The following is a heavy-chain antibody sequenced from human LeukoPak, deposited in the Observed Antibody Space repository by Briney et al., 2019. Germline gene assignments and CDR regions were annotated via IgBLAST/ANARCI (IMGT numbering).Heavy chain of an antibody. J-gene: IGHJ4*02. D-gene: IGHD3-22*01. V-gene: IGHV5-51*01. Sequence: GESLKISCKGSGYSFTSYWIGWVRQMPGRGLEWMGSIYPGDSDTRYSPSFQGQVTISADKSISTAYLQWSSLKASDTAMYYCARSPAYYYDSSGYYYYWGQGTLVTVSS. CDR1: GYSFTSYW. CDR2: IYPGDSDT. CDR3: ARSPAYYYDSSGYYYY.